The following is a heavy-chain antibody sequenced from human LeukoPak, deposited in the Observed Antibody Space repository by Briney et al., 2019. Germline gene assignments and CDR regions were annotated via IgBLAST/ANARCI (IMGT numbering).Heavy chain of an antibody. CDR2: ISYDGNYK. V-gene: IGHV3-33*05. CDR3: ARDCVQFKAYYSDTSENWGCDY. CDR1: GFSFSSYG. Sequence: PGGSLRLSCAASGFSFSSYGMHWVRQAPGKGLEWVSAISYDGNYKYYADSAEGRFTISRDNSKNTLYLQMNSLRAEDTAVFYCARDCVQFKAYYSDTSENWGCDYWGQGTLVTVSP. D-gene: IGHD3-22*01. J-gene: IGHJ4*02.